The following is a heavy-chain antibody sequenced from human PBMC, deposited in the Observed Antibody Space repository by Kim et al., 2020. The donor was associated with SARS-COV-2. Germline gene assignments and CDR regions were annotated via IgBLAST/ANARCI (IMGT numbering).Heavy chain of an antibody. CDR2: IWYDGSNK. CDR3: AKGWIQLWSPFDY. D-gene: IGHD5-18*01. V-gene: IGHV3-33*06. J-gene: IGHJ4*02. CDR1: GFTFSSYG. Sequence: GGSLRLSCAASGFTFSSYGMHWVRQAPGKGLEWVAVIWYDGSNKYYADSVKGRFTISRDNSKNTLYLQMNSLRAEDTAVYYCAKGWIQLWSPFDYWGQGTLVT.